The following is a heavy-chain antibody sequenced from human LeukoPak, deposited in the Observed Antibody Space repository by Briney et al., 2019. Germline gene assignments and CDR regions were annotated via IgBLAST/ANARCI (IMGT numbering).Heavy chain of an antibody. CDR1: GFTFDDYA. Sequence: GGSLRLSCAASGFTFDDYAMHWVRQAPGKGLEWVSGISWNSGNIGYADSVKGRFTISRDNAKNSLYLQMSSLRPEDTALYYCANAQAEAAAGRGGLDYWGQGTLVTVSS. D-gene: IGHD6-13*01. V-gene: IGHV3-9*01. CDR2: ISWNSGNI. CDR3: ANAQAEAAAGRGGLDY. J-gene: IGHJ4*02.